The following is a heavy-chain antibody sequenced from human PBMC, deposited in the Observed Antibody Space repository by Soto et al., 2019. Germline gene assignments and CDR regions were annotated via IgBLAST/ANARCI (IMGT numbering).Heavy chain of an antibody. V-gene: IGHV3-74*01. CDR1: GFTFSYYW. CDR3: ARGDRGAFDL. CDR2: IHSDGSST. D-gene: IGHD3-16*01. Sequence: EVQLVESGGGLVRPGGSLRLSCAASGFTFSYYWMHWVRQAPGKGLVWVSRIHSDGSSTTYADFVKGRFIISRDNGRNTVDLQMISVRVEDTAVYYCARGDRGAFDLWGQGTVVTVSS. J-gene: IGHJ3*01.